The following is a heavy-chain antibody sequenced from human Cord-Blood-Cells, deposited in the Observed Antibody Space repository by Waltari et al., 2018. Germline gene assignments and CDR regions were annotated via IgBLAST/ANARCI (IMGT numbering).Heavy chain of an antibody. CDR3: ARSGDCSSTSCYSDY. J-gene: IGHJ4*02. D-gene: IGHD2-2*01. CDR1: GYTFTGYY. Sequence: QVQLVQSGAEVKKPGASVKVSCKASGYTFTGYYMHWVRQAPGQGLEWMGGIHPNRGGTNYAQKFQGWGPMTRDTSISTAYMELSRLRSDDTAVYYCARSGDCSSTSCYSDYWGQGTLVTVSS. V-gene: IGHV1-2*04. CDR2: IHPNRGGT.